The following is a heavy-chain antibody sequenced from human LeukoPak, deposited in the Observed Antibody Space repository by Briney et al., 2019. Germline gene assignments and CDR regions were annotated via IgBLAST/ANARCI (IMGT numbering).Heavy chain of an antibody. CDR2: ISAYNGRT. Sequence: ASVKVSCKASGYTFTSYGISWVRQAPGQGLEWMGWISAYNGRTYYAQNLQGRVTMTTDTATSTAYMELRSLGSDDTAVYYCARTPHTDHGDYASTDYWGQGTLVTVSS. J-gene: IGHJ4*02. CDR3: ARTPHTDHGDYASTDY. CDR1: GYTFTSYG. V-gene: IGHV1-18*01. D-gene: IGHD4-17*01.